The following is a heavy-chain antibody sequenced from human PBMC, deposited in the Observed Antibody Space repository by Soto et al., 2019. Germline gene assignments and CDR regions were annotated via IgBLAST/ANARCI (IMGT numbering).Heavy chain of an antibody. J-gene: IGHJ4*02. CDR1: GGSFTEYY. V-gene: IGHV4-34*01. D-gene: IGHD3-3*01. Sequence: QVQLQQWGAGLLKPSETLSLTCAVYGGSFTEYYWNWVRQYPGRGLEWIGDVSHTGSAKYNPSLKSRVAMLFDKSKNQVSLTMNCVTAGDTAVFYCAFYDFSWPTCSDYWGPGTLVTVSS. CDR2: VSHTGSA. CDR3: AFYDFSWPTCSDY.